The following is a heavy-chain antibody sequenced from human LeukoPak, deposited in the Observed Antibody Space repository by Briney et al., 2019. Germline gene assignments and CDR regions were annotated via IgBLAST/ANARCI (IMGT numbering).Heavy chain of an antibody. J-gene: IGHJ5*02. D-gene: IGHD1-26*01. CDR1: GFSFSSHA. Sequence: QPGGSLRLSCAASGFSFSSHAMSWVRQAPGKGLEWGSSISNSGDSTYYVDSVKGRFTISRDNSKTTLYLQMNSLRAEDTAVYYCAKEYGSHRGGSWGQGILVTVSS. CDR2: ISNSGDST. CDR3: AKEYGSHRGGS. V-gene: IGHV3-23*01.